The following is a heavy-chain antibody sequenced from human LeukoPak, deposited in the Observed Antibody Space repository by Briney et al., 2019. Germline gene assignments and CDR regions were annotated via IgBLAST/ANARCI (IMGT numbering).Heavy chain of an antibody. CDR2: INPNSGAT. J-gene: IGHJ5*02. V-gene: IGHV1-2*02. CDR3: ARGRIAAFRFDP. Sequence: ASVKVSCKASGYTFTGYYMHWVRQAPGQGLEWMGWINPNSGATNYAQKFQGRVTMTRDTSISTAYMELSRLRSDDTAVYYCARGRIAAFRFDPWGQGTLVTVSS. CDR1: GYTFTGYY. D-gene: IGHD6-6*01.